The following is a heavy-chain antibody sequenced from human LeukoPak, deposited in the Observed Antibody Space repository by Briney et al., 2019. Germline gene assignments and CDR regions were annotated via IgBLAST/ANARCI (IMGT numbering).Heavy chain of an antibody. CDR3: ARDTRSLMDV. Sequence: GGSLRLSCAASGFTFSSYSMNWVRQAPGKGPEWLSYISSNSATVYYADSVKGRFTVSGDNAKNSLYLQMNSLGAEDTAVYYCARDTRSLMDVWGQGTTVTVSS. J-gene: IGHJ6*02. CDR1: GFTFSSYS. CDR2: ISSNSATV. V-gene: IGHV3-48*01. D-gene: IGHD3-16*02.